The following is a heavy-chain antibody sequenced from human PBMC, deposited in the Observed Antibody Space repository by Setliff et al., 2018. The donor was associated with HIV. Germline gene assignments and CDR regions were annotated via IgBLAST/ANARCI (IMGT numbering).Heavy chain of an antibody. CDR3: ARGDTYYHDRSGYVKSALDALDI. Sequence: SETLSLTCNVSGDSISGFFWSWIRQPPGKTLEWIGSIFTNEFIYYNPSLKSRVTISADTSNTQFSLKLRSVTAADTAVYYCARGDTYYHDRSGYVKSALDALDIWGRGTLVTVSS. D-gene: IGHD3-22*01. J-gene: IGHJ3*02. CDR1: GDSISGFF. V-gene: IGHV4-4*08. CDR2: IFTNEFI.